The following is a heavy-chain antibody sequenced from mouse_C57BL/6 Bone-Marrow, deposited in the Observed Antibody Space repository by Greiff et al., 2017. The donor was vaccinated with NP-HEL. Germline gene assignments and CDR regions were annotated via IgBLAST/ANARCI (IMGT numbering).Heavy chain of an antibody. CDR2: IYPRSGNT. Sequence: QVQLKQSGAELVRPGASVKLSCKASGYTFTSYGISWVKQRTGQGLEWIGEIYPRSGNTYYNEKFKGKATLTADKSSSTAYMELRSLTSEDSAVYFCARDYYCSSSWFAYWGQGTLVTVSA. CDR1: GYTFTSYG. D-gene: IGHD1-1*01. J-gene: IGHJ3*01. V-gene: IGHV1-81*01. CDR3: ARDYYCSSSWFAY.